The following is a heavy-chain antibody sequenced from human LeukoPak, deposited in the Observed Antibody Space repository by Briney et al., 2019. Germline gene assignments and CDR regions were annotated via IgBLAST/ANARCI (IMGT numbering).Heavy chain of an antibody. CDR1: GFTFSSNW. CDR3: VRDLGGRSGH. V-gene: IGHV3-74*01. Sequence: GGSLRLSCAASGFTFSSNWMHWVRQAPGKGLVWVSRINEDGSTTDYADSVKGRSTIFRDNAKNTLYLQMNSLRAEDTAVYYCVRDLGGRSGHWGQGTLVTVSS. D-gene: IGHD1-26*01. J-gene: IGHJ4*02. CDR2: INEDGSTT.